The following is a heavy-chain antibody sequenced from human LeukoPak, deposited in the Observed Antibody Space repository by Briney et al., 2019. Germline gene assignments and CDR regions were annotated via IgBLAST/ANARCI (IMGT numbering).Heavy chain of an antibody. CDR3: AREGYYDSSGYYYVGPFDY. D-gene: IGHD3-22*01. Sequence: ASVKVSCKASGYTFTSYGISWVRQAPGQGLEWMGWISAYNGNTNYAQKLQGRVTMTTDTSTSTAYMELWSLRSDDTAVYYCAREGYYDSSGYYYVGPFDYWGQGTLVTVSS. CDR1: GYTFTSYG. J-gene: IGHJ4*02. CDR2: ISAYNGNT. V-gene: IGHV1-18*01.